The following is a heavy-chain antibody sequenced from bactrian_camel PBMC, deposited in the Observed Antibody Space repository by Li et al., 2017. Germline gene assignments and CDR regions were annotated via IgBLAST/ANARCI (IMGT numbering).Heavy chain of an antibody. CDR1: GYTYSTNC. Sequence: HVQLVESGGGSVQAGESLRLSCAASGYTYSTNCMAWYRQAPGKGREKVASIYNGGDSTYYADSVKGRFTISRDNARNTLYLVMNSLKTEDTAVYYCATGSKANGLGTKGQGTQVTVS. CDR2: IYNGGDST. V-gene: IGHV3S1*01. J-gene: IGHJ4*01. D-gene: IGHD5*01.